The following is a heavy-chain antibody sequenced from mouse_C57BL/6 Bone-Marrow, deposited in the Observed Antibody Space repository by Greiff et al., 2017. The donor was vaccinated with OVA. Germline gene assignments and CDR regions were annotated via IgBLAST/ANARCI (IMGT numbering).Heavy chain of an antibody. V-gene: IGHV5-6*01. CDR1: GFTFSSYG. J-gene: IGHJ4*01. Sequence: VKLMESGGDLVKPGGSLKLSCAASGFTFSSYGMSWVRQTPDKRLEWVATISSGGSYTYYPDSVKGRFTISRDNAKNTLYLQMSSLKSEDTAMYYCARHRTRAMDYWGQGTSATVSS. CDR3: ARHRTRAMDY. CDR2: ISSGGSYT.